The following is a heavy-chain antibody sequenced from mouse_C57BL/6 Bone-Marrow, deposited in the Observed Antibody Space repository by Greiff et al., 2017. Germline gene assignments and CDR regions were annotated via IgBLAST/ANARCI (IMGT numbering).Heavy chain of an antibody. Sequence: EVHLVESGGDLVKPGGSLKLSCAASGFTFSSYGMSWVRQTPDKRLEWVATISSGGSYTYYPDSVKGRFTISRDNAKNTLYLQLSSLKSEDTAMYYCAREGFDYWGQGTTLTVSS. CDR2: ISSGGSYT. CDR1: GFTFSSYG. CDR3: AREGFDY. V-gene: IGHV5-6*01. J-gene: IGHJ2*01.